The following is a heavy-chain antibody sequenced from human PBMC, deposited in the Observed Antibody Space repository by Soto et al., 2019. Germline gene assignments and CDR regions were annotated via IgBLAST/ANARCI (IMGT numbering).Heavy chain of an antibody. CDR1: GFTFSSFS. CDR2: MSSDGGRI. J-gene: IGHJ5*02. CDR3: VKVSTFYDILTGYYSTNFFDP. V-gene: IGHV3-64D*06. D-gene: IGHD3-9*01. Sequence: GGSLRLSCSASGFTFSSFSMHWVRQSPGKGLEYVSHMSSDGGRIYYADSVKGRFTISRDNSKNTLYLQMNSLRPEDTAVYYCVKVSTFYDILTGYYSTNFFDPWGQGTLVTVSS.